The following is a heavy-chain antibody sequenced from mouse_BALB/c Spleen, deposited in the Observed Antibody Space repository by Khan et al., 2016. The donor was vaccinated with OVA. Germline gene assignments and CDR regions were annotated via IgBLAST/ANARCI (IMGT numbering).Heavy chain of an antibody. D-gene: IGHD2-4*01. CDR1: GYSITSEYT. Sequence: QLEESGPGLVKPSQSLSLTCTVTGYSITSEYTWNWIRQFPGNKLEWMGFISYSGNTRYTPSLKSRISITRDTSKNQFFLQLNSVTSEDTATYYCARKDYYDYDPFPYGGQGTLVTVSA. CDR3: ARKDYYDYDPFPY. V-gene: IGHV3-2*02. J-gene: IGHJ3*01. CDR2: ISYSGNT.